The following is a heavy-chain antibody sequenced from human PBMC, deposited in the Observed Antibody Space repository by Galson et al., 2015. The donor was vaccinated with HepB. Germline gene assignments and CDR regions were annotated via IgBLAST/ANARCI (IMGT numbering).Heavy chain of an antibody. CDR3: ARRPYNWFDL. CDR1: GYSFTGYY. J-gene: IGHJ5*02. CDR2: INPNSGGT. Sequence: SVKASCKASGYSFTGYYMYWVRQAPGQGLEWMGRINPNSGGTDYAQKFQGRVTMTRDTSISTAYMELSRLRSDDTAVYYCARRPYNWFDLWGQGTLVTVSS. V-gene: IGHV1-2*06.